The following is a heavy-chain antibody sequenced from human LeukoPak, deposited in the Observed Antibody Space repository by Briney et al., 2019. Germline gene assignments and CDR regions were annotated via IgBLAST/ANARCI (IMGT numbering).Heavy chain of an antibody. V-gene: IGHV4-4*07. J-gene: IGHJ4*02. Sequence: SETLSLTCTVSGGSISSYYWSWIRQPAGKGLEWIGRIYTSGSTNYNPSLKSRATMSVDTSKNQFSLKLSSVTAADTAVYYCAREFTMVRGVITYFDYWGQGTLVTVSS. D-gene: IGHD3-10*01. CDR3: AREFTMVRGVITYFDY. CDR2: IYTSGST. CDR1: GGSISSYY.